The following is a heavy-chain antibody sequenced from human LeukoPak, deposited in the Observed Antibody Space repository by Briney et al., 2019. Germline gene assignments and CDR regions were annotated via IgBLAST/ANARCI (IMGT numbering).Heavy chain of an antibody. J-gene: IGHJ4*02. CDR2: IYYTGST. Sequence: PSETPSLTCTVSGASIIGSSNFWGWIRQPPGKGLEFIGSIYYTGSTYYSPSLKSRLTVSLDTSKNQFSLKLSSVTAADTAVYYCAREVQGDSYNFWGQGTLVTVSS. D-gene: IGHD5-18*01. V-gene: IGHV4-39*07. CDR1: GASIIGSSNF. CDR3: AREVQGDSYNF.